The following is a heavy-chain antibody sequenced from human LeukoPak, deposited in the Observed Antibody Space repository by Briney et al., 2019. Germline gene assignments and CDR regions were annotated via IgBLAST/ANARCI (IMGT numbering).Heavy chain of an antibody. Sequence: ASVTVSCKASGYTFTSYYMHWVRQAPGQGLEWMGLINPSGGSTSYAQKFQGRVTMTRDTSTSTVYMELSSLRSEDTAVYYCASTYYDSSGPLAFDIWGQGTMVTVSS. CDR2: INPSGGST. CDR3: ASTYYDSSGPLAFDI. D-gene: IGHD3-22*01. CDR1: GYTFTSYY. V-gene: IGHV1-46*01. J-gene: IGHJ3*02.